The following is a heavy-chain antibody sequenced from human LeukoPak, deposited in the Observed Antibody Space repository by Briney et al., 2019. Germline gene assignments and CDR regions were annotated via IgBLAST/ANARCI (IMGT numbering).Heavy chain of an antibody. CDR2: IYYSGST. Sequence: SETLSLTCTVSGGSVSSGSYYWSWIRQPPGKGLEWIGYIYYSGSTNYNPSLKSRVTISVDTSKNQFSLKLSSVTAADTAVYYCAGGGGDSAIYPPFADYWGQGTLVTVSS. D-gene: IGHD2-21*02. CDR1: GGSVSSGSYY. CDR3: AGGGGDSAIYPPFADY. V-gene: IGHV4-61*01. J-gene: IGHJ4*02.